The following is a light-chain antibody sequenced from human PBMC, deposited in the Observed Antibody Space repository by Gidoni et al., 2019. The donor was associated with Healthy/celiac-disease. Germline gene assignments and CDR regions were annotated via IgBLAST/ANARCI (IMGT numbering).Light chain of an antibody. CDR3: QQYNTWPQT. CDR1: QSVSSN. J-gene: IGKJ1*01. CDR2: GAS. V-gene: IGKV3-15*01. Sequence: EIVMTQSPATLSVSPGERATLSCRASQSVSSNLAWYQQKPGQAPRLLIYGASTRATGIPARFSGSGSGTEFTLTISSLQSEDFAVYFCQQYNTWPQTFGQXTKVEI.